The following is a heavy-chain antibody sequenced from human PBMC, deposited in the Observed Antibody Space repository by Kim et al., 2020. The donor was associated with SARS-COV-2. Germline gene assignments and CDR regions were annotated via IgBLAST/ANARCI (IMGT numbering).Heavy chain of an antibody. CDR3: ARHKDYDNPVGY. CDR2: IDPSDSYT. J-gene: IGHJ4*02. V-gene: IGHV5-10-1*01. D-gene: IGHD3-22*01. CDR1: GYSFTSYW. Sequence: GESLKISCKGSGYSFTSYWISWVRQMPGKGLEWMGRIDPSDSYTNYSPSFQGHVTISADKSISTAYLQWSSLKASDTAMYYCARHKDYDNPVGYWGQGTLVTVSS.